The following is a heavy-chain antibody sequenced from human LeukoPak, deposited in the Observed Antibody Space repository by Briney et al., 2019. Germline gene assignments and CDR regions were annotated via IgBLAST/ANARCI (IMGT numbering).Heavy chain of an antibody. D-gene: IGHD3-10*01. CDR3: ARRNYYGSGRYYYYGMDV. V-gene: IGHV3-48*03. J-gene: IGHJ6*02. CDR2: ISSSGSTI. Sequence: GGSLRLSCAASGFTFSSYEMNWVRQAPGKGLEWVSYISSSGSTIYYADSVKGRFAISRDNAKNSLYLQMNSLRAEDTAVYYCARRNYYGSGRYYYYGMDVWGQGTTVTVSS. CDR1: GFTFSSYE.